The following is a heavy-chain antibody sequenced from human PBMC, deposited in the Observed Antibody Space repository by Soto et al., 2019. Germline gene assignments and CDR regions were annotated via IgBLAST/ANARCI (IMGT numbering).Heavy chain of an antibody. D-gene: IGHD3-16*02. CDR2: INHSGST. J-gene: IGHJ4*02. CDR1: GGSFSGYY. V-gene: IGHV4-34*01. CDR3: AXGFDYVWGSYRLYYFDY. Sequence: SETLSLTCAVYGGSFSGYYWSWIRQPPGKGLEWIGEINHSGSTNYNPSLKSRVTISVDTSKNQFSLKLSSVTAADTAVYYCAXGFDYVWGSYRLYYFDYWGQGTLVTVSS.